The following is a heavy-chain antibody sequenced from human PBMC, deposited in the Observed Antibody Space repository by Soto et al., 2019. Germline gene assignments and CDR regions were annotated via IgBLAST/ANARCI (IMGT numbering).Heavy chain of an antibody. CDR3: ARGHDANND. CDR2: IYHSGST. CDR1: GGSISSGGYS. Sequence: QVQLQESGSGLVKPSQTLSLTCAVSGGSISSGGYSWSWIRQPPGKGLEWIGYIYHSGSTYYTPSLKSRVTISMDTSKNQCSLKLNSVTAADTAVYYCARGHDANNDWGQGTLVTVSS. D-gene: IGHD2-8*01. J-gene: IGHJ4*02. V-gene: IGHV4-30-2*01.